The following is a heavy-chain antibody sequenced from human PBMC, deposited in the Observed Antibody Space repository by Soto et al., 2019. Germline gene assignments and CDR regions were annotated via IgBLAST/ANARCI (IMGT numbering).Heavy chain of an antibody. CDR3: ATNGSGKKYYYYGMDV. V-gene: IGHV1-24*01. CDR1: GYTLTELS. Sequence: QVQLVQSGAEVKKPGASVKVSCKVSGYTLTELSMHWVRQAPGKGLEWMGGFDPEDGETIYAQKCQGRVTRTEDTSTDTAYMELSSLRSEDTAVYYCATNGSGKKYYYYGMDVWGQGTTVTVSS. D-gene: IGHD3-10*01. CDR2: FDPEDGET. J-gene: IGHJ6*02.